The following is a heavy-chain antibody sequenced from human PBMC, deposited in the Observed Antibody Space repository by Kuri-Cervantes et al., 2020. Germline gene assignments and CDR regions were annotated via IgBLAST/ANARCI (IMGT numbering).Heavy chain of an antibody. J-gene: IGHJ4*02. Sequence: GGSLRLSCTVSGGSISSGDYYWSWVRQAPGKGLEWVANIKQDGSERHYVDSMKGRFTISRDNAKNSLYLQMNSLRAEDTAVYYCAREGGGGGGFDYWGQGTLVTVSS. CDR3: AREGGGGGGFDY. D-gene: IGHD3-16*01. CDR2: IKQDGSER. CDR1: GGSISSGDYY. V-gene: IGHV3-7*01.